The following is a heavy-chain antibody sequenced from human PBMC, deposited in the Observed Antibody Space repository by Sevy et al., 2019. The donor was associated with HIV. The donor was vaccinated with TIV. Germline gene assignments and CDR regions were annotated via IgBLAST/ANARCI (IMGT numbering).Heavy chain of an antibody. CDR1: GFTFSIYA. Sequence: GGSLRLSCTASGFTFSIYAMHWVRQAPGKGLEWVSSISSGSSYIFYADSVKGRFTISRDNAKNSLYLHMNSLRAEDTAVYYCARGDYYGSLYYFDYWGPGTLVTVSS. V-gene: IGHV3-21*01. D-gene: IGHD3-10*01. CDR3: ARGDYYGSLYYFDY. J-gene: IGHJ4*02. CDR2: ISSGSSYI.